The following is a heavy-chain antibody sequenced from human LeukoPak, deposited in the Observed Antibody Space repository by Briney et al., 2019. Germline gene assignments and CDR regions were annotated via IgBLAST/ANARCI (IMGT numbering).Heavy chain of an antibody. CDR1: GGSISSYY. Sequence: PSETLSLTCTASGGSISSYYWSWFRQPAGKGLEWIGRIYLSGSTNYNSSLQSRVTMSVDTSKNQFSLKLSSVTAADTAVYYCARALNPLPGTYYFGYWGQGTLVTGSS. CDR3: ARALNPLPGTYYFGY. CDR2: IYLSGST. V-gene: IGHV4-4*07. J-gene: IGHJ4*02. D-gene: IGHD2-15*01.